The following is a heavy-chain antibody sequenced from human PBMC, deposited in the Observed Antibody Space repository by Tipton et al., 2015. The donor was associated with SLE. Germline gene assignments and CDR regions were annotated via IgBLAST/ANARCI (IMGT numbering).Heavy chain of an antibody. D-gene: IGHD3-10*01. V-gene: IGHV4-31*03. CDR2: IYYSGNT. Sequence: TLSLTCTVSGGSISSGGYYWSWIRQHPGKGLEWIGYIYYSGNTYYNPSLKSRVTISVDTSKNQFSLKLSSVTAADTAVYYCARGFKGIGARVAYWGQGTLVTVSS. CDR3: ARGFKGIGARVAY. CDR1: GGSISSGGYY. J-gene: IGHJ4*02.